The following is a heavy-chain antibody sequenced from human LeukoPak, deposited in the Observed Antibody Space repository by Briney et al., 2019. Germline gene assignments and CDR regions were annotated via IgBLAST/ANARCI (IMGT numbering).Heavy chain of an antibody. D-gene: IGHD5-24*01. CDR1: GFTVSSNC. CDR2: IYSVGDT. J-gene: IGHJ4*02. CDR3: ARAPRGRDGYNPYYFDY. Sequence: EGSLRLSCTASGFTVSSNCMSWVRQAPGKGLEWVSLIYSVGDTYYADSVKGQFTISRDNSKNTLYLQMNSLRAEDTAVYYCARAPRGRDGYNPYYFDYWGQGTLVTFSS. V-gene: IGHV3-53*01.